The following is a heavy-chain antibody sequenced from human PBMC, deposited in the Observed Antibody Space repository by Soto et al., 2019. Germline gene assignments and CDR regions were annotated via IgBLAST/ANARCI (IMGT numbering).Heavy chain of an antibody. J-gene: IGHJ4*02. CDR2: ISTSGDTI. CDR1: GFTFSDYS. Sequence: QVQLVESGGGLVKPGGSLRLSCEASGFTFSDYSMTWIRQAPGKGLEWVSYISTSGDTIYYADSVKGRFTISRDNAKNSLFLQMNSLRAEDTAVYYCARESIVVPAAAAFDCWGQGTLVTVSS. CDR3: ARESIVVPAAAAFDC. V-gene: IGHV3-11*01. D-gene: IGHD2-2*01.